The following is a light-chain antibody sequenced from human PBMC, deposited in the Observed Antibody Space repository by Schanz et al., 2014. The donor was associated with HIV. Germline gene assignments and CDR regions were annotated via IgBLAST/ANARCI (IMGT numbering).Light chain of an antibody. Sequence: QSVLTQPPSASGTPGQRVTISCSGSRSNIGSRTVDWYYQLPGTAPRLLIHNDNQRPSGVPDRFSASKSGTSASLAISGLQSEDEADYYCAAWDDSLNSAAFGGGTQLTVL. V-gene: IGLV1-44*01. CDR1: RSNIGSRT. CDR2: NDN. CDR3: AAWDDSLNSAA. J-gene: IGLJ7*01.